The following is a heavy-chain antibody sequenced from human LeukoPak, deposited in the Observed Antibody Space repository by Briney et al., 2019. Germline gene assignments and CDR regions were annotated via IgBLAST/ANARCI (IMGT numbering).Heavy chain of an antibody. J-gene: IGHJ6*02. Sequence: GGSLRLSCAASGFTFSSYAMSWVRQAPGKGLEWVSAISGSGGSTYYADSVKGRFTISRDNSKNTLYLQMNSLRAEDTAVYYCAKEYGSGSYYPPNYGMDVWGQGTTVTVSS. CDR2: ISGSGGST. CDR3: AKEYGSGSYYPPNYGMDV. D-gene: IGHD3-10*01. CDR1: GFTFSSYA. V-gene: IGHV3-23*01.